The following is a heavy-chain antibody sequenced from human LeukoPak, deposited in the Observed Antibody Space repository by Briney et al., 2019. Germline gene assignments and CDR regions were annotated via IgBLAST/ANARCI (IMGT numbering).Heavy chain of an antibody. Sequence: SETLSLTCTVSGGSISSSSYYWGWIRQPPGKGLEWIGSIYYSGSTYYSPSLKSRVTISVDTSKNQFSLKLSSVTAADTAVYYCARVKFYYGSGKPFDIWGQGTMVTVSS. CDR3: ARVKFYYGSGKPFDI. J-gene: IGHJ3*02. V-gene: IGHV4-39*07. CDR1: GGSISSSSYY. CDR2: IYYSGST. D-gene: IGHD3-10*01.